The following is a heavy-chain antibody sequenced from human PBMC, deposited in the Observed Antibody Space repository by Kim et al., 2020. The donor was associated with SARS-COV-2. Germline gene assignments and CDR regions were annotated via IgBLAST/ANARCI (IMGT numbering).Heavy chain of an antibody. J-gene: IGHJ4*02. CDR2: IIPILGIA. V-gene: IGHV1-69*02. CDR1: GGTFSSYT. D-gene: IGHD3-22*01. CDR3: AKSSGYYYEGFDY. Sequence: SVKVSCKASGGTFSSYTISWVRQAPGQGLEWMGRIIPILGIANYAQKFQGRVTITADKSTSTAYMELSSLRSEDTAVYYCAKSSGYYYEGFDYWGQGTLVTVSS.